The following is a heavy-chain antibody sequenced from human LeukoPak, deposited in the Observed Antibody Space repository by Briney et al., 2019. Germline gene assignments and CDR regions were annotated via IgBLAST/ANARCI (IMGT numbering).Heavy chain of an antibody. Sequence: SETLSLTCTVAGGSISSSSYYWGWIRQPPGKGLEWIGSIYYSGSTYYNPSLKSRVTISVDTSKNQFSLKLSSVTAADTAVYYCARGGVNSNYYDSSGPHYFDYWGQGTLVTVSS. CDR2: IYYSGST. CDR1: GGSISSSSYY. J-gene: IGHJ4*02. CDR3: ARGGVNSNYYDSSGPHYFDY. D-gene: IGHD3-22*01. V-gene: IGHV4-39*01.